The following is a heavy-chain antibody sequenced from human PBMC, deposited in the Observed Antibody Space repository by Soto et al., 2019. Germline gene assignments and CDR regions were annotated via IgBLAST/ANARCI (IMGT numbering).Heavy chain of an antibody. Sequence: PGGSLRLSCAASGFTFSSYGMHWVRQAPGKGLEWVAVISYDGSNKYYADSVKGRFTISRDNSKNTLYLQMNSLRAEDTAVYYCAKDPQRPYDMWTYGMDVWGQGTTVTVSS. CDR3: AKDPQRPYDMWTYGMDV. J-gene: IGHJ6*02. D-gene: IGHD3-9*01. V-gene: IGHV3-30*18. CDR1: GFTFSSYG. CDR2: ISYDGSNK.